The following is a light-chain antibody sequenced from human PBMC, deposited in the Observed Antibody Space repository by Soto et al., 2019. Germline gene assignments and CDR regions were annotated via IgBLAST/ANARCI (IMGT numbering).Light chain of an antibody. V-gene: IGKV1-5*01. CDR3: QQYNSYSGT. CDR1: QSISNW. J-gene: IGKJ1*01. Sequence: DIQMTQSPSTLSASVGDRVTITCRASQSISNWLAWYQHKPGKAPNLLIYGASSLESGVLSRFSGSGSGTEFTLTISSLQPDDFATYYCQQYNSYSGTFGQGTKVEIK. CDR2: GAS.